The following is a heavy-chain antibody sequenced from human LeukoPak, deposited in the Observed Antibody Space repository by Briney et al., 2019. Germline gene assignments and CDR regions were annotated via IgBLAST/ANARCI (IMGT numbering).Heavy chain of an antibody. CDR2: VSWDGGGT. J-gene: IGHJ4*02. CDR3: AKEGAVAGRGKNYFDY. V-gene: IGHV3-43D*03. Sequence: GGSLRLSCAASGFTFDDYAMHWVRQAPGKGLEWVSLVSWDGGGTYYADSVKGRFTISRDNSKNSLYLQMNSLRAEDTALYYCAKEGAVAGRGKNYFDYWGQGTLVTVSS. D-gene: IGHD6-19*01. CDR1: GFTFDDYA.